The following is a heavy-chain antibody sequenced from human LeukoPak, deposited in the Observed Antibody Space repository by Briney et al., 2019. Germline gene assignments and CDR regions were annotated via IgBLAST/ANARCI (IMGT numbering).Heavy chain of an antibody. CDR2: ISSSGRTI. V-gene: IGHV3-48*03. CDR1: GFTFSGYE. CDR3: ARDSDSSGYFDS. J-gene: IGHJ4*02. D-gene: IGHD3-22*01. Sequence: GGSLRLSCVASGFTFSGYEMNWVRQAPGKGLEWVSYISSSGRTIYYADSVKGRFTISRDNAKNSLYLQMNILRAEDTAVYYCARDSDSSGYFDSWGQGTLVTVPS.